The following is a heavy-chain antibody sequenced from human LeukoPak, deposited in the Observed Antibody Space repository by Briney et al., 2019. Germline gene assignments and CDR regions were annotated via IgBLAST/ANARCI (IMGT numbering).Heavy chain of an antibody. CDR3: ARGYGSGSHYFDY. V-gene: IGHV4-61*08. D-gene: IGHD3-10*01. J-gene: IGHJ4*02. CDR1: GASIRSGDYY. Sequence: SQPLSLPCTVSGASIRSGDYYWSWIRQPPGQGLEWIGYIYYSGSTNYNPSLRSRVTISVDTSKNQFSLKLSSVTAADTALYYCARGYGSGSHYFDYWGQGSLVTVSS. CDR2: IYYSGST.